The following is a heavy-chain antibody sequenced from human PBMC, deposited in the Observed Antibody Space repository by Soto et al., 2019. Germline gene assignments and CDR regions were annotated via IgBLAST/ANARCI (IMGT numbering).Heavy chain of an antibody. D-gene: IGHD3-22*01. V-gene: IGHV3-30-3*01. CDR1: GFTFSSYA. J-gene: IGHJ4*02. CDR2: ISYDGSNK. Sequence: QVQLVESGGGVVQPGRSLRLSCAASGFTFSSYAMHWVRQAPGKGLEWVAVISYDGSNKYYADSVKGRFTISRDNSKNPLYLQMNSLRAEDTAVYYCARVEYDSSGCVHYFDYWGQGTLVTVSS. CDR3: ARVEYDSSGCVHYFDY.